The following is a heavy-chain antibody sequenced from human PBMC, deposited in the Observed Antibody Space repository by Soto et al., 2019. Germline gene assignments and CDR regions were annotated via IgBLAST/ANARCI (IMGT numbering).Heavy chain of an antibody. CDR2: ISESGAYT. V-gene: IGHV3-23*01. Sequence: GGFLSLSSATSRVTFSNYARTWVRQDPGKGLEWVSSISESGAYTYHADSVKGRFTISRENFKNTLYLQMDSLRAEDTAVYYCAEHDYGEDKLYAFWGQGTLVTVSS. CDR1: RVTFSNYA. CDR3: AEHDYGEDKLYAF. J-gene: IGHJ4*02. D-gene: IGHD4-17*01.